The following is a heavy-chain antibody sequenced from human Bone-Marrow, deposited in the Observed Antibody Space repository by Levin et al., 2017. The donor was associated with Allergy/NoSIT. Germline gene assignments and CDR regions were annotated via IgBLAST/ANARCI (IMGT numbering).Heavy chain of an antibody. CDR2: IDWDDDK. D-gene: IGHD6-13*01. V-gene: IGHV2-70*04. J-gene: IGHJ4*02. Sequence: VSGPTLVKPTQTLALTCTFSGFSLSTNGMRVSWIRQPPGKALEWLARIDWDDDKFYSTSLKARLTISKDTSKNQVVLTMTKMDPVDTATYYCVRTEIAAGGLYYFGFWGQGTLVTVSS. CDR1: GFSLSTNGMR. CDR3: VRTEIAAGGLYYFGF.